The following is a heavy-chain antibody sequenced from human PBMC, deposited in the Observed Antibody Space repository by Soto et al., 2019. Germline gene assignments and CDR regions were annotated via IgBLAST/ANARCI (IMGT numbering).Heavy chain of an antibody. Sequence: ASVKVSCKASGYTFTSYGISWVRQAPGQGLEWMGWISAYNGNTNYAQKLQGRVTMTTDTSTSTAYMELRSLRSDDTAVYYCARVQEWLRLPRHFDYWGPGTLVTVSS. D-gene: IGHD5-12*01. CDR3: ARVQEWLRLPRHFDY. CDR2: ISAYNGNT. V-gene: IGHV1-18*01. CDR1: GYTFTSYG. J-gene: IGHJ4*02.